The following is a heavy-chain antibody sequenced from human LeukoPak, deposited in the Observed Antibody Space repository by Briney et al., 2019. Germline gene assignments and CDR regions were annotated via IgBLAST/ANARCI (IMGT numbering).Heavy chain of an antibody. CDR1: GGSISSGDYY. J-gene: IGHJ5*02. CDR2: IYYSGST. D-gene: IGHD2-2*01. Sequence: SQTLSLTCTVSGGSISSGDYYWSWIRQPPGKGLEWIGYIYYSGSTYYNPSLKSRVTISVDTSKNQFSLKLSSVTAADTAVYYCARAVVAAAVYNWFDPWGQGTLVTVSS. V-gene: IGHV4-30-4*08. CDR3: ARAVVAAAVYNWFDP.